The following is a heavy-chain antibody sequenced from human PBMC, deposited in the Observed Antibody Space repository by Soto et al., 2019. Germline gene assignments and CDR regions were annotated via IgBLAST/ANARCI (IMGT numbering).Heavy chain of an antibody. Sequence: EVQLLESGGGLVQPGGSLRLSCAASGFTFSSYAMSWVRQAPGKGLEWVSAISGSGGSTYYADSVKGRFTISRDNSKHTLYLQMNSLIAEDTAVYYCAKAPGRNSVDGPSFDYWGQGTLVTVSS. CDR2: ISGSGGST. D-gene: IGHD4-4*01. CDR1: GFTFSSYA. CDR3: AKAPGRNSVDGPSFDY. V-gene: IGHV3-23*01. J-gene: IGHJ4*02.